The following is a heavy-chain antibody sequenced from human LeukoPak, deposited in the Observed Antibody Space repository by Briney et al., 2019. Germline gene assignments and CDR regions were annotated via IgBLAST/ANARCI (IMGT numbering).Heavy chain of an antibody. CDR2: FYHSGGT. CDR1: GASISSYY. Sequence: SETLSLTCNVSGASISSYYWSWIRQPPGEGLEWIGYFYHSGGTNYNPSLKSRATISIDTSKNEVSLKLRSVTAADTAVYYCVRGASSSWYSLWKFWGQGTLVTVSS. V-gene: IGHV4-59*01. CDR3: VRGASSSWYSLWKF. J-gene: IGHJ4*02. D-gene: IGHD6-13*01.